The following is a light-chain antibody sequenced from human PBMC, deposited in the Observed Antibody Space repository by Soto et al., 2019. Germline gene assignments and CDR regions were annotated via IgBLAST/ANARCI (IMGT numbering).Light chain of an antibody. Sequence: EIVMTQSPATLSVSPGERATLSCRASQSVSNNLAWYQQKAGQAPRLLIYGASTRATGIPARFSGSGSGTYFTLTISSLQSEDFAVYYCQEYNNSPPWTFGQGTKVEIK. CDR3: QEYNNSPPWT. CDR1: QSVSNN. J-gene: IGKJ1*01. V-gene: IGKV3-15*01. CDR2: GAS.